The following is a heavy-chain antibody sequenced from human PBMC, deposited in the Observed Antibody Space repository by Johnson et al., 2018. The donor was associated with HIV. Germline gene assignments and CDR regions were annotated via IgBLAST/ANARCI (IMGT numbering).Heavy chain of an antibody. V-gene: IGHV3-11*01. CDR3: ARDYRGALDI. CDR1: GLTFSDYY. CDR2: ISSSGSSR. D-gene: IGHD4-11*01. J-gene: IGHJ3*02. Sequence: QVQLVESGGGLVKPGGSLIVSCEASGLTFSDYYMSWIRQAPGKGLEWVSYISSSGSSRYYADSVKGRFTITRDNVKNSLYMHMNSLRVENTAVYFCARDYRGALDIWGQGTMVTVSS.